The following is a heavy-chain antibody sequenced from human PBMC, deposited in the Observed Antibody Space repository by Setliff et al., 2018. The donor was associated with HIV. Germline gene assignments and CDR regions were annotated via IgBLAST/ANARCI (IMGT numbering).Heavy chain of an antibody. CDR2: IKQDGRET. Sequence: GGSLRLSCAASGFTFSSYSMNWVRQAPGKGLEWVADIKQDGRETHYVDSVKGRFTVSRDNAENLVYLQMNSLRAEDTAVYYCARGTGGSGWFYDFWGQGTLVTVSS. V-gene: IGHV3-7*03. CDR3: ARGTGGSGWFYDF. D-gene: IGHD6-19*01. J-gene: IGHJ4*02. CDR1: GFTFSSYS.